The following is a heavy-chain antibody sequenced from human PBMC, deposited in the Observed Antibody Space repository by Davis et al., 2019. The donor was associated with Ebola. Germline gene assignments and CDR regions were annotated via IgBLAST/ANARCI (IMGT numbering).Heavy chain of an antibody. CDR1: GFTFSSYA. V-gene: IGHV3-33*08. CDR3: ARGAYCSGGSCYEIYYYYGMDV. CDR2: IWYDGSNK. J-gene: IGHJ6*02. D-gene: IGHD2-15*01. Sequence: GESLKISCAASGFTFSSYAMSWVRQAPGKGLEWVAVIWYDGSNKYYADSVKGRFTISRDNAKNSLYLQMNSLRAEDTAVYYCARGAYCSGGSCYEIYYYYGMDVWGQGTTVTVSS.